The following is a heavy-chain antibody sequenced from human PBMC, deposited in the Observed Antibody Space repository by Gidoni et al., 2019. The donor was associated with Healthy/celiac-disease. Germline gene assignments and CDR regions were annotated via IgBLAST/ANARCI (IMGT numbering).Heavy chain of an antibody. V-gene: IGHV3-66*03. CDR1: GLTGSSNY. D-gene: IGHD2-2*02. CDR2: IDSGGST. Sequence: EVQLVEYGGGLIQPGGSLRLSCAAAGLTGSSNYMSWVRPAPGKGLEWVSVIDSGGSTYYADSVKGRFTISRDNSKNTLYLQMNSLRAEDTAVYYCAREKYQLLYDWFDPWGQGTLVTVSS. CDR3: AREKYQLLYDWFDP. J-gene: IGHJ5*02.